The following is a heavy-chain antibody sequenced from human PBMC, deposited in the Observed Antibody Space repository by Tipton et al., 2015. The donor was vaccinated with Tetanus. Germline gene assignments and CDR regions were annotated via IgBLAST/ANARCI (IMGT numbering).Heavy chain of an antibody. CDR1: GFSFSSYW. V-gene: IGHV3-7*01. J-gene: IGHJ4*02. Sequence: SLRLSCAASGFSFSSYWMTWVRQAPGKGLEWVANIKRDGSEKFYVEPVKGRFTISRDNARNSLYLQMNSLRAEDTAVYFCASTASCSYWGKGTLVTVSS. CDR3: ASTASCSY. CDR2: IKRDGSEK. D-gene: IGHD3-10*02.